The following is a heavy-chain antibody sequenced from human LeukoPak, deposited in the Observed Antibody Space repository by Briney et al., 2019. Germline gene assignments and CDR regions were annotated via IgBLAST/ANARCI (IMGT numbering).Heavy chain of an antibody. V-gene: IGHV3-7*03. Sequence: GGTLRLSCAASGFTFSSLCMSWARQARGKGLEWVANGKQYGSEKYYVDSVKSRSTNSRDNAKNSLYLQMNSLRAEDTAVYYCARDPRDCSSTSCYGDNWFDPWGQGTLVTVSS. D-gene: IGHD2-2*01. CDR3: ARDPRDCSSTSCYGDNWFDP. J-gene: IGHJ5*02. CDR2: GKQYGSEK. CDR1: GFTFSSLC.